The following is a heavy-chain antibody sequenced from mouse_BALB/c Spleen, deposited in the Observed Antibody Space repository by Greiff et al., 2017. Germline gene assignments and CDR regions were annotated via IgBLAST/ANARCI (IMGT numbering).Heavy chain of an antibody. CDR3: ARIGTGVWFAY. D-gene: IGHD4-1*01. Sequence: EVHLVESGGGLVQPGGSRKLSCAASGFTFSSFGMHWVRQAPEKGLEWVAYISSGSSTIYYADTVKGRFTISRDNPKNTLFLQMTSLRSEDTAMYYCARIGTGVWFAYWGQGTLVTVSA. V-gene: IGHV5-17*02. CDR2: ISSGSSTI. CDR1: GFTFSSFG. J-gene: IGHJ3*01.